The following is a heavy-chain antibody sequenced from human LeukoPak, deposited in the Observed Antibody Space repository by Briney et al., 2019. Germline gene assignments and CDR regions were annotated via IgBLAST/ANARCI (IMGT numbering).Heavy chain of an antibody. J-gene: IGHJ4*02. CDR1: GGSISRTNW. CDR3: AREGGPYRPLDY. Sequence: SETLSLTCDVSGGSISRTNWWSWVRQSPGQGLEWIGEISLSGHTNYNPSLQSRVTMSLDESKNQVSLHLTSVTAADTAVYYCAREGGPYRPLDYSGQGTLVTVSS. CDR2: ISLSGHT. V-gene: IGHV4-4*02.